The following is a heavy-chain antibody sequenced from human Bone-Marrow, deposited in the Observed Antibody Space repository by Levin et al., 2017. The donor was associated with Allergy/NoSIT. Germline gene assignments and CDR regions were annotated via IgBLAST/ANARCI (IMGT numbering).Heavy chain of an antibody. J-gene: IGHJ4*01. V-gene: IGHV3-23*01. CDR3: AKDKSDYYDY. Sequence: GGSLRLSCAASGFIFSNFAMSWVRQAPGKGLEWVSSITASGDTTYYRDSVKGRFTVSRDTSKNTVYLQLNSLRAEDTAVYYCAKDKSDYYDYWGHGTLVTVSS. CDR2: ITASGDTT. CDR1: GFIFSNFA.